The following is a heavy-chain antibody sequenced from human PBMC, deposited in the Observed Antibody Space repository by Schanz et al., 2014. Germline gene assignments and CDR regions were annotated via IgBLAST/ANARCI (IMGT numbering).Heavy chain of an antibody. V-gene: IGHV3-53*01. J-gene: IGHJ4*02. CDR2: INSAGTT. CDR3: ARGRGYIIGQ. D-gene: IGHD3-10*01. Sequence: EVQLAASGGGLIQPGGSLRLSCVVSGFSVSNTYMHWVRQPPGKGLEWVSVINSAGTTYYADSVKGRFTFSRDSSKNTVYLQMDSLRADDTSVYYCARGRGYIIGQWGQGILVTVSS. CDR1: GFSVSNTY.